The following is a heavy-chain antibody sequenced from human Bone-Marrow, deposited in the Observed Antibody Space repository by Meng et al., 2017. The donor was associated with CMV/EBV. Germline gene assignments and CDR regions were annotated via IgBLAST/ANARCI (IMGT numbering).Heavy chain of an antibody. CDR3: RIGHYSDP. CDR1: GFTVSSNY. CDR2: IYSGGST. D-gene: IGHD2-21*01. V-gene: IGHV3-66*01. Sequence: VVLVGAGGGLVRPGGSLRLSCAASGFTVSSNYMSWVRQAPGKGLEWVSVIYSGGSTYYADSVKGRFTISRDNSKNTLYLQMNSLRAEDTAVYYCRIGHYSDPWGQGTLVTVSS. J-gene: IGHJ5*02.